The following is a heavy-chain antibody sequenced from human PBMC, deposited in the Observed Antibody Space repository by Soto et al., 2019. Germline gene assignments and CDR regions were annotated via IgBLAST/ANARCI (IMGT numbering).Heavy chain of an antibody. Sequence: SETLSLTCAASGGSINSYYWSWIRQPPGKGLEWIGYIYYSGSTNYNPSLKSRVTISVDTSKNQFSLKLSSVTAADTAVYYCARGPTVGQGPAALRAYHYYGMDVWGQGTTVSLSS. D-gene: IGHD2-2*02. CDR2: IYYSGST. CDR3: ARGPTVGQGPAALRAYHYYGMDV. J-gene: IGHJ6*02. CDR1: GGSINSYY. V-gene: IGHV4-59*01.